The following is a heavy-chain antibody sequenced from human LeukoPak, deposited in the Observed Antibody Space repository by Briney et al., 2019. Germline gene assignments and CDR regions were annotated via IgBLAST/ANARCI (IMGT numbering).Heavy chain of an antibody. CDR3: ARGGYCSSTSCYDAFDI. V-gene: IGHV1-2*02. J-gene: IGHJ3*02. CDR2: INPNSGGT. CDR1: GYTFTGYY. D-gene: IGHD2-2*01. Sequence: ASVKVSCKASGYTFTGYYMHWVRQAPGQGLEWMGWINPNSGGTNYAQKFQGRVTMTRDTSISTAYMELSRLRPDDTAVYYCARGGYCSSTSCYDAFDIWGQGTMVTVSS.